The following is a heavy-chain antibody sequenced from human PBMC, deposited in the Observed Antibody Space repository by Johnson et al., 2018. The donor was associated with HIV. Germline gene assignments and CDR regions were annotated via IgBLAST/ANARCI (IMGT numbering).Heavy chain of an antibody. CDR2: ISYDGSNK. Sequence: VQLVESGGGLVQPGRSLKLSCAASGFTFSSYGMHWVRQAPGKGLEWVAVISYDGSNKYYADSVKGRFTISRDNSKNTLYLQMNSLRAEDTAVYYCAKESAFDIWGQGTMVTVSS. CDR3: AKESAFDI. J-gene: IGHJ3*02. V-gene: IGHV3-30*18. CDR1: GFTFSSYG.